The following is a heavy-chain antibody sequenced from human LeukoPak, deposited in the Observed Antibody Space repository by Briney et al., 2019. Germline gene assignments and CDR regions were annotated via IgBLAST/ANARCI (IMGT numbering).Heavy chain of an antibody. Sequence: PSETLSLTCTVSGGSIRSSNYYWGRIPQPPAKVPEWIGTIYNRDNTYYTSSLPSRVTISMDTSKNQFALKMTSVTAADTAVYYCARGSDAYKVGNHWSQGALVTVSS. CDR3: ARGSDAYKVGNH. CDR1: GGSIRSSNYY. J-gene: IGHJ5*02. CDR2: IYNRDNT. V-gene: IGHV4-39*06. D-gene: IGHD5-24*01.